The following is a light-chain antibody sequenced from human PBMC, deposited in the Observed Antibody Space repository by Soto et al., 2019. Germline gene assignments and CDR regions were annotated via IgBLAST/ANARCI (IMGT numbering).Light chain of an antibody. V-gene: IGLV2-8*01. Sequence: QSALTQPPSASGSPGQSVTISCTGTSSDVGDYNYVSWYQQHPGKAPKLMIYEVSKGPSGVPDRFSGSKSGNTASLTVSGLQAEDEADYYCSSYAGSNNWVFGGGTKLTVL. CDR1: SSDVGDYNY. CDR2: EVS. CDR3: SSYAGSNNWV. J-gene: IGLJ3*02.